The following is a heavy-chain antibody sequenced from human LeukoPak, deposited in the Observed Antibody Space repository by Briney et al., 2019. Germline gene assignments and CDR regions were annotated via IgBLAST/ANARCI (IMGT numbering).Heavy chain of an antibody. D-gene: IGHD5-24*01. CDR2: IYYSGST. CDR1: GGSISSSSYY. V-gene: IGHV4-39*01. J-gene: IGHJ4*02. Sequence: PSETLSLTCAVSGGSISSSSYYWVWIRQPPGKGLEWIGNIYYSGSTSYNPSLKSRVAISVDTYKNQFSLKLSSVTAADTAVYYCARQGGGGMATIYYWGQGTLVTVSS. CDR3: ARQGGGGMATIYY.